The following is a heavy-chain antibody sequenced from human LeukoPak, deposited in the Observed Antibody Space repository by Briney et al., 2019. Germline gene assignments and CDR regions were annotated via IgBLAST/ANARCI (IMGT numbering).Heavy chain of an antibody. V-gene: IGHV4-59*01. J-gene: IGHJ4*02. D-gene: IGHD1-26*01. CDR3: ARGDASGRPGIAFDY. Sequence: SETLSLTCNVSGGSISNNYWSWIRQPPGKGLEWIGYFHDSESTNYNTSLKSRVSISVDTSKKQVSLKLSSVTAADTAVYYCARGDASGRPGIAFDYWGQGTLVTVSS. CDR1: GGSISNNY. CDR2: FHDSEST.